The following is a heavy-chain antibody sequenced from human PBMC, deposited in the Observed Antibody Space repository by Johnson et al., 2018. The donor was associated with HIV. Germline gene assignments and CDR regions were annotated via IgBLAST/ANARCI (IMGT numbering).Heavy chain of an antibody. J-gene: IGHJ3*02. Sequence: VQLVESGGGLVQPGGSLRLSCAASGFTFSSYWMAWVRQAPGKGLAWVANIKQDGSEKHYLDSVQGRFPNSRDNAKNSLYLQMNTLRAEDTAVYYCARDATYRKYALTSFDIWGKGAMVTVSS. CDR1: GFTFSSYW. D-gene: IGHD1-14*01. CDR2: IKQDGSEK. V-gene: IGHV3-7*05. CDR3: ARDATYRKYALTSFDI.